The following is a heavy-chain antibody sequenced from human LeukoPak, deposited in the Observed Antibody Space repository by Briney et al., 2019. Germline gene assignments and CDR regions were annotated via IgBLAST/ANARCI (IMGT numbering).Heavy chain of an antibody. J-gene: IGHJ5*02. CDR3: ARDQSGGGYSSPSFDP. V-gene: IGHV4-59*12. CDR1: GGSISSDY. CDR2: IYYSGST. D-gene: IGHD5-18*01. Sequence: SETLSLTCTVSGGSISSDYWSWIRQPPGKGLEWIGYIYYSGSTNYNPSLKSRVTISVDTSKNQFSLKLSSVTAADTAVYYCARDQSGGGYSSPSFDPWGQGTLVTVSS.